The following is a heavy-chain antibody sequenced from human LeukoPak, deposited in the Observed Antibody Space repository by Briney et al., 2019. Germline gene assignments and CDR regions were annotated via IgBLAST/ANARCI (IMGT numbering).Heavy chain of an antibody. Sequence: PGGSLRLSCAASGFTFSSYGMSWVRQAPGKGLEWVAFTRFDGTKKYYADSVKGRFTISRDNSKNTLYLQMNSLRVEDTAVYYCAKDGRSTERGGGAFDIWGQGTMVTVSS. V-gene: IGHV3-30*02. CDR3: AKDGRSTERGGGAFDI. CDR2: TRFDGTKK. CDR1: GFTFSSYG. J-gene: IGHJ3*02. D-gene: IGHD3-16*01.